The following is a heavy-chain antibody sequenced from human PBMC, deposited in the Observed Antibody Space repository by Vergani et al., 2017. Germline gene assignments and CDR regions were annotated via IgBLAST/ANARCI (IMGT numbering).Heavy chain of an antibody. D-gene: IGHD3-10*01. CDR1: GGSMSGYY. J-gene: IGHJ5*02. V-gene: IGHV4-59*01. CDR2: MYHSGGT. Sequence: QVQLQESGPGLVKPSETLSLTCSVSGGSMSGYYWSWIRQPPGKELEWIGYMYHSGGTNYNPSLETRVTISGDTSKNQFSLKLNSVTAADTAVYYCGRVADFYGLGSRLLDLWGQGILVTVSS. CDR3: GRVADFYGLGSRLLDL.